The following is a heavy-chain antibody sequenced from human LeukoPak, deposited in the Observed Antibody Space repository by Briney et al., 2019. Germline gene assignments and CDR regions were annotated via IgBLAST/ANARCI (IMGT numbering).Heavy chain of an antibody. J-gene: IGHJ4*02. V-gene: IGHV5-51*01. Sequence: GESLKISCKGSGYSFSSYWIGWVRQMPGKGLEWVGIIYPGDSDTRYSPSFQGQVTISADKSISTAYLQWSKLKASDTAMYYCARLRDGRAFGAIDYWGQATLVTVSS. CDR1: GYSFSSYW. D-gene: IGHD3-10*01. CDR3: ARLRDGRAFGAIDY. CDR2: IYPGDSDT.